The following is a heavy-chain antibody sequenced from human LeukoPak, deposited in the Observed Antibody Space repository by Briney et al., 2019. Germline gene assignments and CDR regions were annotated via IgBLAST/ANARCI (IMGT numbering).Heavy chain of an antibody. D-gene: IGHD6-13*01. CDR2: INPNSGGT. CDR1: GYTFIGYY. CDR3: ARGHQNSRPYHDRPKIAAAGGDAFDI. J-gene: IGHJ3*02. Sequence: ASVKVSCKASGYTFIGYYIHWVRQAPGQGLEWMGWINPNSGGTNHAQKLQGRVTMTTDTSTSTAYVELRSLRSDDTAVYYCARGHQNSRPYHDRPKIAAAGGDAFDIWGQGTMVTVSS. V-gene: IGHV1-2*02.